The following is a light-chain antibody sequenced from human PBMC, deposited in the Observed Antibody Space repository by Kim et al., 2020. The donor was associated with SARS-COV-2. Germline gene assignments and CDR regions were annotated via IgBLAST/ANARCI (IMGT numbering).Light chain of an antibody. V-gene: IGKV1-6*01. CDR3: LQDSTYPLT. Sequence: AIQMTQSPFSLSASVGDRVTITCRASQGIRNDLGWYQQKPGKAPKLLIYTASSLQSGVPSRFSGSGSGTDFTLTISSLQPEDFATYYCLQDSTYPLTFGQGTKVDIK. CDR2: TAS. J-gene: IGKJ1*01. CDR1: QGIRND.